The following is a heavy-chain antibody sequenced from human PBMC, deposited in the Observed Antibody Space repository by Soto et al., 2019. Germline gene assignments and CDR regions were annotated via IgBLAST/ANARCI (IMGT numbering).Heavy chain of an antibody. V-gene: IGHV4-30-2*01. CDR3: ASQGSAAVFDY. CDR2: IYHSGST. J-gene: IGHJ4*02. D-gene: IGHD3-10*01. CDR1: GGSISSGGYS. Sequence: QLQLQESGSGLVKPSQTLSLTCAVSGGSISSGGYSWSWIRQPPGKGLEWIGYIYHSGSTYYNPSLNSRVTISVDTSKNQFSLKLSSVTAADTAVYYCASQGSAAVFDYWGQGTLVTVSS.